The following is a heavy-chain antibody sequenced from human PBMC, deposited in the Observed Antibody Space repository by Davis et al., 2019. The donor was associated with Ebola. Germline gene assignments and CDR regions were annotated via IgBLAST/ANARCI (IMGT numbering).Heavy chain of an antibody. CDR2: ITSGGTI. D-gene: IGHD4-17*01. J-gene: IGHJ2*01. V-gene: IGHV3-11*04. Sequence: GESLKISCAASGFIFSDYYMSWIRQAPGKGLEWVAYITSGGTIHYADSVKGRFTISRDNAKNSLFLQMNSLRDEDTAVYYCARGSDYGELFLYWYFDLWGRGTLVTVSS. CDR1: GFIFSDYY. CDR3: ARGSDYGELFLYWYFDL.